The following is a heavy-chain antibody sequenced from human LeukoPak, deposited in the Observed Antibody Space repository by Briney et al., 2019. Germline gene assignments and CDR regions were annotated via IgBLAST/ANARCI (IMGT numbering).Heavy chain of an antibody. V-gene: IGHV5-51*01. D-gene: IGHD3-22*01. CDR3: ARRGLGYDSSGYYSAEYFQH. CDR2: IYPGDSDT. Sequence: GGSLKISCKGSGYSFTSYWIGWVRQMPGKGLEWMGIIYPGDSDTRYSPSFQGQVTISADKSISTAYLQWSSLKASDTAMYYCARRGLGYDSSGYYSAEYFQHWGQGTLVTVSS. CDR1: GYSFTSYW. J-gene: IGHJ1*01.